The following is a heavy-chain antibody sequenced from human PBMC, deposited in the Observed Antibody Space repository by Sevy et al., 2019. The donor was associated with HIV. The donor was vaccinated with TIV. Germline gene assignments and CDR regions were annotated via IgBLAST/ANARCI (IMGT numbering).Heavy chain of an antibody. V-gene: IGHV1-69*13. D-gene: IGHD5-12*01. Sequence: ASVKVSCKASGGTFSSYAISWVRRAPGQGLEWMGGIIPIFGTANYAQKFQGRVTITADESTSTAYMELSSLRSEDTAVYYCARLTRQNSGFNYWGQGTLVTVSS. CDR1: GGTFSSYA. CDR3: ARLTRQNSGFNY. J-gene: IGHJ4*02. CDR2: IIPIFGTA.